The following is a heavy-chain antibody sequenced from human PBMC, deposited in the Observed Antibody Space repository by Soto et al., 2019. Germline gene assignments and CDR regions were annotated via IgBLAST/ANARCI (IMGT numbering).Heavy chain of an antibody. D-gene: IGHD3-16*02. J-gene: IGHJ6*02. Sequence: ASVKVSCKASGYTFTVYYMHWVRQAPGQGLEWMGWINPNSGGTNYAQKFQGWVTMTRDTSISTAYMELSRLRSDDTAVYYCARDRMITFGGVIVSYGMDVWGQGTTVTVSS. CDR2: INPNSGGT. CDR3: ARDRMITFGGVIVSYGMDV. V-gene: IGHV1-2*04. CDR1: GYTFTVYY.